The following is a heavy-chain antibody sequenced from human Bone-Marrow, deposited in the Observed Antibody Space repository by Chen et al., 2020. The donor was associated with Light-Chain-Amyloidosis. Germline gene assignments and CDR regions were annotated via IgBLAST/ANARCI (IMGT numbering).Heavy chain of an antibody. CDR1: GGSLSSSSYY. CDR2: IYYSGST. CDR3: ARQTGIAAAGTPPHAFDI. Sequence: QLQLQESGPGLVKPSETLFLTCTVSGGSLSSSSYYWGWIRQPPGKGLEWIGSIYYSGSTYYNPSLKSRVTISVDTSKNQFSLKLSSVTAADTAVYYCARQTGIAAAGTPPHAFDIWGQGTMVTVSS. J-gene: IGHJ3*02. V-gene: IGHV4-39*07. D-gene: IGHD6-13*01.